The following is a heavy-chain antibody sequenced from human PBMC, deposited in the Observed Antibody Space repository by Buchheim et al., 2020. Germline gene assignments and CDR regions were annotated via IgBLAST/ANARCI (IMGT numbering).Heavy chain of an antibody. J-gene: IGHJ4*02. D-gene: IGHD4-23*01. CDR1: GGSFSGYY. Sequence: QVQLQQWGAGLLKPSETLSLTCAVYGGSFSGYYWSWIRQPPGKGLEWIGEINHSGNTNYNPSLKSRVTISVDTSKNQFSLKLSSVTAADTAVYYCARVGYGGNSGTDYWGQGTL. CDR2: INHSGNT. CDR3: ARVGYGGNSGTDY. V-gene: IGHV4-34*01.